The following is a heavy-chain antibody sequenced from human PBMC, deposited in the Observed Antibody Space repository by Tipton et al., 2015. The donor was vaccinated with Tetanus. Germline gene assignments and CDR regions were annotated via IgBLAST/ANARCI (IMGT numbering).Heavy chain of an antibody. Sequence: RSLRLSCAASGFTFSSYAMHCVRQAPGKGLEWVAVISYDGSNKYYADSVKGRFTISRDNSKNTLYLQMNSLRAEDTAVYYCARDRGYYGSGSYTYFDYWGQGTLVTVSS. CDR1: GFTFSSYA. J-gene: IGHJ4*02. V-gene: IGHV3-30*04. CDR2: ISYDGSNK. CDR3: ARDRGYYGSGSYTYFDY. D-gene: IGHD3-10*01.